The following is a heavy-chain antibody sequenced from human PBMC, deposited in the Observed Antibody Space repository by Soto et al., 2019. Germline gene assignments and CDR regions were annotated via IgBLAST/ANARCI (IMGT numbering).Heavy chain of an antibody. J-gene: IGHJ4*02. CDR1: GFTFSRHG. D-gene: IGHD2-2*01. Sequence: PGGSLRLSCVASGFTFSRHGLSWVRQAPGKGLEWVSTINPSGDSTFYADSVKGRFTISRDNSKNTVYLQMNSLSVGDTAVYLCAKVDVSTADSFDYWGQGALVTVSS. CDR2: INPSGDST. CDR3: AKVDVSTADSFDY. V-gene: IGHV3-23*01.